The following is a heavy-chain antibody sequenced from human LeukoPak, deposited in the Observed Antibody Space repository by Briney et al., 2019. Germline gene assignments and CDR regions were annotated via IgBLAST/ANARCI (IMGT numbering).Heavy chain of an antibody. CDR3: AREGRSWLGASMGFDP. J-gene: IGHJ5*02. CDR2: IKQDGSEK. V-gene: IGHV3-7*01. D-gene: IGHD1-26*01. Sequence: GGSLRLSCAASGFTFSSYWMSWVRQAPGKGLEWVANIKQDGSEKYYVDSVKGRFTISRDNAKNSLYLQMNSLRAEDTAVYYCAREGRSWLGASMGFDPWGQGTLVTVSS. CDR1: GFTFSSYW.